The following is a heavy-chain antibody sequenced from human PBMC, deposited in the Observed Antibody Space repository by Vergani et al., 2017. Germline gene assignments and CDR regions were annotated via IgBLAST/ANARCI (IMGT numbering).Heavy chain of an antibody. Sequence: QVQLQESGPGLVKPSETLSLTCAVSGYSISSGYYWGWLRQPPGKGLEWIGIIYHSGSTYYNPSLKSRVTISVDTSKNQFSLKLSFVTAADTSVYFCASRGSYYPFDYWGQGTLVTVSS. J-gene: IGHJ4*02. CDR3: ASRGSYYPFDY. V-gene: IGHV4-38-2*01. D-gene: IGHD1-26*01. CDR1: GYSISSGYY. CDR2: IYHSGST.